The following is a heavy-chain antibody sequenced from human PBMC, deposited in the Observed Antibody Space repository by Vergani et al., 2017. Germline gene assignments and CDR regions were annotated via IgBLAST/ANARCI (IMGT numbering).Heavy chain of an antibody. V-gene: IGHV4-38-2*02. CDR3: AGDSGGYVWGSYEAWFDP. CDR2: IYHSGST. D-gene: IGHD3-16*01. J-gene: IGHJ5*02. Sequence: QVQLQESGPGLVKPSETLSLTCTVSGNSISSGYYWGWIRQPPGKGLEWIGSIYHSGSTYYNPSLKSRVTISVGTSKNQFSLKLSSVTAADTAVYYCAGDSGGYVWGSYEAWFDPWGQGTLVTVSS. CDR1: GNSISSGYY.